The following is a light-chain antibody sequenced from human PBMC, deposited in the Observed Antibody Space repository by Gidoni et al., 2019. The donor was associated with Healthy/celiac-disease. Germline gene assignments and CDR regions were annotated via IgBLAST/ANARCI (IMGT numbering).Light chain of an antibody. V-gene: IGKV1-39*01. CDR1: QSISSY. J-gene: IGKJ2*01. Sequence: ITQSPSSLSASVGDRVTITCRASQSISSYLNWYQQKPGKAPKLLIYAASSLQSGVPSRFSGSGSGTDFTLTISSLQPEDFATYYCQQSYSTPVTFGQGTKLXIK. CDR3: QQSYSTPVT. CDR2: AAS.